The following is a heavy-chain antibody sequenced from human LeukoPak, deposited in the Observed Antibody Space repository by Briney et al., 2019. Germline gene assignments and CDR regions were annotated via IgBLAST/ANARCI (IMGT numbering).Heavy chain of an antibody. Sequence: PSETLSLTCTVSGGSISSSSYYWGWIRQPPGKGLEWIGSIYYSGSTYYNPSLKSRVTISVDTSENQFSLKLSSVTAADTAVYFCARDDYGDYISAYWGQGTLVTVSS. J-gene: IGHJ4*02. CDR2: IYYSGST. D-gene: IGHD4-17*01. CDR1: GGSISSSSYY. V-gene: IGHV4-39*02. CDR3: ARDDYGDYISAY.